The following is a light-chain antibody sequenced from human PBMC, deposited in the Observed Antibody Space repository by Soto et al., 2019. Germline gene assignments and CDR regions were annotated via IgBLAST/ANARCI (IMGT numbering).Light chain of an antibody. Sequence: EVVLTQSLATLSLSPGETATLSFSASQSLSKSLYWYQQKPGQAPRLLIYGASTRSTGIPARFSGSGSGTDFTLTLSRLEPEDFAVYYCQQRSNWPITFGQGTRLEIK. CDR3: QQRSNWPIT. CDR1: QSLSKS. V-gene: IGKV3-11*01. CDR2: GAS. J-gene: IGKJ5*01.